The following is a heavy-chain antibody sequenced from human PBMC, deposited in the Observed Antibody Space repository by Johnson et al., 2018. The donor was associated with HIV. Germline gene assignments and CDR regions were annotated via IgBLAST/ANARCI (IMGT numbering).Heavy chain of an antibody. CDR1: GSTFSDYY. V-gene: IGHV3-11*04. D-gene: IGHD3-10*01. CDR2: ISGSGGTI. Sequence: QVQLVESGGDLVKAGGSLRLSCAASGSTFSDYYMSWIRQAPGKGLEWVSYISGSGGTIYYADSVKGRFTISRDNAMNSVYLQMNSLSAEDTAVYYCARAGVVDSYGSWNAFDIWGQGTLVTVSS. CDR3: ARAGVVDSYGSWNAFDI. J-gene: IGHJ3*02.